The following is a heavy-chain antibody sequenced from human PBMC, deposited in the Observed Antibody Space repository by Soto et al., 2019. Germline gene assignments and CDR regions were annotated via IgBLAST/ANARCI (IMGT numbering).Heavy chain of an antibody. CDR3: ARDRDSVSQFDP. J-gene: IGHJ5*02. D-gene: IGHD1-26*01. CDR1: GFTFSTYC. V-gene: IGHV3-7*01. Sequence: VQLVESGGGLVQPGGSLRLSCAASGFTFSTYCMSWVRQAPGKGLEWVANINQEGTEKYYVDSVKGRFTISRDNAARSLYMQMNSLRAEDTAVYYCARDRDSVSQFDPGGQGTLVTVSS. CDR2: INQEGTEK.